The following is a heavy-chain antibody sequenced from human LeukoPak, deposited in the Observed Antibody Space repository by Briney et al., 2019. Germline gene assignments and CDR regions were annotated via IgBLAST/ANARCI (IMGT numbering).Heavy chain of an antibody. CDR1: GYTFTSYA. V-gene: IGHV1-3*01. D-gene: IGHD4-23*01. CDR2: INAGNGNT. J-gene: IGHJ3*02. CDR3: ARFATVVTPYAFDI. Sequence: ASVKVSCKASGYTFTSYAMHWVRQAPGQRLEWMGWINAGNGNTKYSQKFQGRVTITRDTSASTAYMELSSLRSEDTAVYYCARFATVVTPYAFDIWGQGTMVTVSS.